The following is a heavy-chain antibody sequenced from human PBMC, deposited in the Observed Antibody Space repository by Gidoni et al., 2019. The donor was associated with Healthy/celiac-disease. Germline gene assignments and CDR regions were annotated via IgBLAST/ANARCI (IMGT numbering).Heavy chain of an antibody. CDR1: GGSISSSSYY. V-gene: IGHV4-39*07. Sequence: QLQLQESGPGLVKPSETLSLTCTVSGGSISSSSYYWGWIRQPPGKGLEWIGSIYYSGSTYYNPSLKSRVTISVDTSKNQFSLKLSSVTAADTAVYYCARDPAPGKYYGSGGGNWFDPWGQGTLVTVSS. D-gene: IGHD3-10*01. J-gene: IGHJ5*02. CDR3: ARDPAPGKYYGSGGGNWFDP. CDR2: IYYSGST.